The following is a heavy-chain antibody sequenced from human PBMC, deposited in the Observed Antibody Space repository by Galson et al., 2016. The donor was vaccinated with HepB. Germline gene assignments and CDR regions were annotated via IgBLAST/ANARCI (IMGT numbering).Heavy chain of an antibody. Sequence: SETLSLTCTVSGGSMSRFYWSWIRQPPGKGLEWIGYIYHSDSTGSADNNPSLKSRVTLSVDTSQNQCSLNLTSVTAADTAVYYCARFDSLGYYGMDVWGQGTTVTVSS. CDR1: GGSMSRFY. J-gene: IGHJ6*02. D-gene: IGHD3-9*01. CDR3: ARFDSLGYYGMDV. CDR2: IYHSDSTGSA. V-gene: IGHV4-59*01.